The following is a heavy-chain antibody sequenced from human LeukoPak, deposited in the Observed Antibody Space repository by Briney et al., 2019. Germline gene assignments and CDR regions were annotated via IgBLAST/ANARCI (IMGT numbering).Heavy chain of an antibody. CDR3: AREAYSSGWYPWFDP. CDR1: GGSISSFY. Sequence: PSETLSLTCTVSGGSISSFYWSWIRQPPGKGLEWIGYIHYSGSTNYNPSLKSRVTISVDTSKNQFSLKLSSVTAADTAVYYCAREAYSSGWYPWFDPWGQGTLVTVSS. CDR2: IHYSGST. J-gene: IGHJ5*02. V-gene: IGHV4-59*01. D-gene: IGHD6-19*01.